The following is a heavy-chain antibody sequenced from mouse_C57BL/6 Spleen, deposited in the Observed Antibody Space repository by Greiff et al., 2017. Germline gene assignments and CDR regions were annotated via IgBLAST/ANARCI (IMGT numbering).Heavy chain of an antibody. CDR2: IDPEDGET. V-gene: IGHV14-2*01. Sequence: EVQLQQSGAELVKPGASVKLSCTASGFNIKDYYMHWVKQRTEQGLEWIGRIDPEDGETKYAAKFQGKATITADTSSNTAYMQLSSLTSEDTAVYSWTKGRHGRPDYWGQGTTVTVSS. CDR1: GFNIKDYY. D-gene: IGHD1-2*01. CDR3: TKGRHGRPDY. J-gene: IGHJ2*01.